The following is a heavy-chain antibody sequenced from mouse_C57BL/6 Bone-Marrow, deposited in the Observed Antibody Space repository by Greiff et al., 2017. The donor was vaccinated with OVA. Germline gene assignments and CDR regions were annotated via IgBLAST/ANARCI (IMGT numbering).Heavy chain of an antibody. J-gene: IGHJ4*01. CDR2: INPSTGGT. CDR1: GYSFTGYY. V-gene: IGHV1-42*01. D-gene: IGHD2-5*01. Sequence: EVQLQESGPELVKPGASVKISCKASGYSFTGYYMNWVKQSPEKSLEWIGEINPSTGGTTYNQKFKAKATLTVDKSSSTAYMQLKSLTSEDSAVYYCARGAIVTNYYAMDYWGQGTSVTVSS. CDR3: ARGAIVTNYYAMDY.